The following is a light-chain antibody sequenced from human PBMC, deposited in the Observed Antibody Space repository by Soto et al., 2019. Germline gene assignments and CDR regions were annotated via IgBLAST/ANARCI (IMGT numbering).Light chain of an antibody. CDR2: AAS. Sequence: DIQMTQSPSSLSASVGDRVTITCRASQTISSYLNWYQQTPGKAPKLLIYAASSLQSGVPSRFSGSGSGTDFTLTISSLQPADFAPYYCQQSYSTPLTFGGGTKVEI. J-gene: IGKJ4*01. CDR1: QTISSY. V-gene: IGKV1-39*01. CDR3: QQSYSTPLT.